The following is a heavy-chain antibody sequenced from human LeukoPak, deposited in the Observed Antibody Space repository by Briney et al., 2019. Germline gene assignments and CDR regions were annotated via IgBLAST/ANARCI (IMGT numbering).Heavy chain of an antibody. J-gene: IGHJ4*02. D-gene: IGHD4-17*01. CDR1: GFTFSSYA. V-gene: IGHV3-23*01. CDR3: AGLRGMTTVSIFDY. Sequence: PGGSLRLSCAASGFTFSSYAMSWVRQAPGKGLEWVSAISGSGGSTYYADSVRGRFTISRDNSKNTLYLQMNSLRAEDTAVCYCAGLRGMTTVSIFDYWGQGTLVTVSS. CDR2: ISGSGGST.